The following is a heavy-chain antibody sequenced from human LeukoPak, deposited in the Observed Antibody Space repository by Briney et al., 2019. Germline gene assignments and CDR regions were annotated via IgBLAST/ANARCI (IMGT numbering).Heavy chain of an antibody. CDR1: GFTFSSYS. V-gene: IGHV3-21*01. J-gene: IGHJ6*02. D-gene: IGHD2-2*01. Sequence: PGGSLRLSCAASGFTFSSYSMNWVRQAPGKGLEWVSSISSSSSYIYYADSVKGRFTISRDNAKNSLYLQMNSLRAEDTAVYYCARALVVVVPAANYYYGMDVWGQGTTVTVS. CDR2: ISSSSSYI. CDR3: ARALVVVVPAANYYYGMDV.